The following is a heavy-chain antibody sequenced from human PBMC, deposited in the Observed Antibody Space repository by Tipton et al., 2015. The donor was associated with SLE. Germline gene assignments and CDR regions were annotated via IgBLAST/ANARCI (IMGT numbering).Heavy chain of an antibody. CDR3: ARTPLEWLVYFDY. CDR1: GASMSGYY. Sequence: GLVKPSETLSLTCTVSGASMSGYYWSWIRQSPGKGLEWIGYIYYSGSTNYNPSLRSRVTISVDTSKNQFSLKLTSVTAADTAVYYCARTPLEWLVYFDYWGQGTLVTVSS. D-gene: IGHD3-3*01. J-gene: IGHJ4*02. V-gene: IGHV4-59*08. CDR2: IYYSGST.